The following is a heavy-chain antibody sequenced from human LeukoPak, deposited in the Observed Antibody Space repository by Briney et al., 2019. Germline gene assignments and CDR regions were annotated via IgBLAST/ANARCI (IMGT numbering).Heavy chain of an antibody. J-gene: IGHJ3*02. V-gene: IGHV6-1*01. CDR1: GDTVSSNSAA. CDR3: ARKYSSTWYDALDI. CDR2: TYYRSKWYN. D-gene: IGHD6-13*01. Sequence: SQTLSLTCAISGDTVSSNSAAWNWIRQSPSRGLEWLGRTYYRSKWYNDYAASVKSRISINPDISKNHFSLQLNSVTPEDTAVYYCARKYSSTWYDALDIWGQGTMVTVSS.